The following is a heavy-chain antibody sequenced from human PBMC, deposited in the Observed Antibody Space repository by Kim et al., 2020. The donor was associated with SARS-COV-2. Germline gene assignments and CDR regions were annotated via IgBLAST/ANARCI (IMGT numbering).Heavy chain of an antibody. J-gene: IGHJ4*02. Sequence: SETLSLTCTVSGYSITSDYYWGWIRQAPEKGLEWIGNIFHSGSTYYNPSLKSRVTMSVDTSKNQFSLKMTSLTAADTAVYYCARMTAYWGPGALVTVSS. CDR2: IFHSGST. D-gene: IGHD5-18*01. CDR1: GYSITSDYY. V-gene: IGHV4-38-2*02. CDR3: ARMTAY.